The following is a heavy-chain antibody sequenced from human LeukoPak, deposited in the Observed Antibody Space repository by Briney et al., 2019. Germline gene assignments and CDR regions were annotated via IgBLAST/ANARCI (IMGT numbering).Heavy chain of an antibody. Sequence: SETLSLTCTVSGGSSSRSSYYWVWIRQPPGKGLEWIGSIYYSGSTYYNPSLQSRVSISVDTSKNQFSLKLNSVTAADTAVYYCARHGTYTYTSSCHYWGQGTLVTVSS. V-gene: IGHV4-39*01. CDR3: ARHGTYTYTSSCHY. CDR2: IYYSGST. D-gene: IGHD6-13*01. J-gene: IGHJ4*02. CDR1: GGSSSRSSYY.